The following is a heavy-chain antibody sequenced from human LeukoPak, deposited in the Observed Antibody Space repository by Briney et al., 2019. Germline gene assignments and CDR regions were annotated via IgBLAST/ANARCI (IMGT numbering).Heavy chain of an antibody. CDR1: GGSISSYY. J-gene: IGHJ4*02. V-gene: IGHV4-59*08. Sequence: SETLSLTCTVSGGSISSYYWSWIRQPPGKGLEWIGYIYYSGSTNYNPSLKSRVTISVDASKNQFSLKLSSVTAADTAVYYCARQSGWYLGFDYWGQGTLVTVSS. CDR3: ARQSGWYLGFDY. D-gene: IGHD6-19*01. CDR2: IYYSGST.